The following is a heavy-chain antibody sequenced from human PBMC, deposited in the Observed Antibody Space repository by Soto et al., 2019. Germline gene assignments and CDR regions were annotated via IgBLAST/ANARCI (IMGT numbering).Heavy chain of an antibody. CDR2: IKQDGSEK. CDR3: ARALPYSSSWYSVPTGWFDP. Sequence: EVQLVEFGGGLVQPGGSLRLSCAASGFTFSSYWMSWVRQAPGKGLEWVANIKQDGSEKYYVDSVKGRFTISRDNAKNSLYLQMNSLRAEDTAVYYCARALPYSSSWYSVPTGWFDPWGQGTLVTVSS. D-gene: IGHD6-13*01. CDR1: GFTFSSYW. J-gene: IGHJ5*02. V-gene: IGHV3-7*05.